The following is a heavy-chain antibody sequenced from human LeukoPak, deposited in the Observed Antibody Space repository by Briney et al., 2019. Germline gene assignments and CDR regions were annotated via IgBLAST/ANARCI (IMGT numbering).Heavy chain of an antibody. CDR3: AKDRGRWLQNPNWFDP. V-gene: IGHV1-69*06. J-gene: IGHJ5*02. Sequence: GASVKVSCKASGGTFSSYAISWVRQAPGQGLEWMGGIIPIFGTANYAQKFQGRVTITADKSTSTAYMELSSLRAEDTAVYYCAKDRGRWLQNPNWFDPWGQGTLVTVSS. CDR2: IIPIFGTA. D-gene: IGHD5-24*01. CDR1: GGTFSSYA.